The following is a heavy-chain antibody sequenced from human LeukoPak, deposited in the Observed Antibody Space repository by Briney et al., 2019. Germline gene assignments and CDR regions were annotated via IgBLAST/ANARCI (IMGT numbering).Heavy chain of an antibody. CDR2: IYYSGST. CDR3: ARGGTSILRYFDY. D-gene: IGHD3-3*01. CDR1: GGSISSYY. Sequence: SETLSLTCTISGGSISSYYWSWIRQPPGKGLEWIGYIYYSGSTNYNPSLKSQVTISVDTSKNQFSLKLSSVTAADTAVYYCARGGTSILRYFDYWGQGTLVTVSS. J-gene: IGHJ4*02. V-gene: IGHV4-59*01.